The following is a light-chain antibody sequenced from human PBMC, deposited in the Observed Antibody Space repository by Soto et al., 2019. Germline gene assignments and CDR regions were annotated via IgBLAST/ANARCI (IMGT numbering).Light chain of an antibody. CDR2: LAGSGTY. J-gene: IGLJ2*01. CDR3: ETCDSNTVI. Sequence: QLVLTQSSSASASLGSSVKLTCTLSSGHSTYIIAWHQQQPGKAPRYLMKLAGSGTYNKGGGVPDRFSGSSSGADRYLAISNLQSEDEADYYCETCDSNTVIFGGGTQLTVL. CDR1: SGHSTYI. V-gene: IGLV4-60*03.